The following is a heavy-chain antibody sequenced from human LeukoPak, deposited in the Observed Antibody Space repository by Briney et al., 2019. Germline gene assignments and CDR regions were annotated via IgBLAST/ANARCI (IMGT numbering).Heavy chain of an antibody. J-gene: IGHJ4*02. D-gene: IGHD2-2*01. CDR2: ISATGGGT. Sequence: GGSLRLSCAASGFTFSSYAMSWVRQAPGKGLDWVSTISATGGGTDYADSVKGRFTISRDNSRNTLLLQMNSLTADDTAVYYCAKDRDTLPCRLSPFDNWGQGILVTVSS. CDR1: GFTFSSYA. CDR3: AKDRDTLPCRLSPFDN. V-gene: IGHV3-23*01.